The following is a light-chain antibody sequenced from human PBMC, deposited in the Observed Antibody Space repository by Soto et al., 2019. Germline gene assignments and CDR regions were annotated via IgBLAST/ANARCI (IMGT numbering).Light chain of an antibody. J-gene: IGKJ1*01. CDR3: QQSYNTPRT. V-gene: IGKV1-6*01. CDR1: QGIGND. Sequence: AIQMTQSPSSLSASVGDRVNITCRASQGIGNDIGWYQQKPRKAPKVLINAASSLQSGVPSRFSGSGSGTHFTLSISSLQPEDFATYSCQQSYNTPRTFGQGTQVE. CDR2: AAS.